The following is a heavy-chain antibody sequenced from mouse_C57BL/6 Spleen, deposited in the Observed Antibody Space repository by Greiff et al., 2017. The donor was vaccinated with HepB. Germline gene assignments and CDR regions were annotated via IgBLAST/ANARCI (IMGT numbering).Heavy chain of an antibody. CDR2: IDPNSGGT. CDR1: GYAFTSYW. CDR3: ARSGGTLFDY. D-gene: IGHD3-1*01. Sequence: QVQLKQPGAELVKPGASVKLSCKASGYAFTSYWMHWVKQRPGRGLEWIGRIDPNSGGTKYNEKFKSKATLTVDKPSSTAYMQLSSLTSEDSAVYYCARSGGTLFDYWGQGTTLTVSS. J-gene: IGHJ2*01. V-gene: IGHV1-72*01.